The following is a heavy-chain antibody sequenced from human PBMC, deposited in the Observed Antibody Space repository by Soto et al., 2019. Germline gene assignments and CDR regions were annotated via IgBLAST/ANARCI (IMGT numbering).Heavy chain of an antibody. Sequence: GESLKISCKGSGYSFTSYWISWVRQMPGKGLEWMGRIDPSDSYTNYSPSFQGHVTISADKSISTAYLQWSSLKASDTAMYYFARKDYSNYYYYGMDVWGQGTTVTVS. CDR2: IDPSDSYT. CDR3: ARKDYSNYYYYGMDV. CDR1: GYSFTSYW. J-gene: IGHJ6*02. D-gene: IGHD4-4*01. V-gene: IGHV5-10-1*01.